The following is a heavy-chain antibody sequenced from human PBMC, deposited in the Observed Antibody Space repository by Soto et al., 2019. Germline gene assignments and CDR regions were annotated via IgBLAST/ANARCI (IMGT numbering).Heavy chain of an antibody. CDR1: GYTFTNSG. D-gene: IGHD1-20*01. CDR3: ARGITLPTPLDY. J-gene: IGHJ4*02. CDR2: INAGNGNT. V-gene: IGHV1-3*01. Sequence: ASVKVSCKASGYTFTNSGISWVRQAPGQGPEWMGWINAGNGNTKYSQKFQGRVTITRDTSASTAYMELSSLRSEDTAVYYCARGITLPTPLDYWGQGTLVTVSS.